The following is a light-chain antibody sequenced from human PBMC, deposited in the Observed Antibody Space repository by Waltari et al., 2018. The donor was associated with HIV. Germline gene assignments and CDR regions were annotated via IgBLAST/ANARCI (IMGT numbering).Light chain of an antibody. CDR3: CSYAGTSILV. CDR1: SSDVGSYNL. J-gene: IGLJ3*02. V-gene: IGLV2-23*02. Sequence: QSALTQPASVSGSPGQSITISCTGTSSDVGSYNLVSWYQQHPGKPPKLMIYEVTKRPSGVSNRFSGSKSGNTASLTISGLQAEDEGDYHCCSYAGTSILVFGGGTKLTVL. CDR2: EVT.